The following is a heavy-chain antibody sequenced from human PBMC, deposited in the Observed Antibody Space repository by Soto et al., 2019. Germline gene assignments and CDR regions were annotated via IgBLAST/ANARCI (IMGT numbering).Heavy chain of an antibody. CDR3: ARHSCALGHFYYGMDV. J-gene: IGHJ6*01. V-gene: IGHV1-69*06. CDR1: GGTFSNHA. Sequence: QVQLVQSGAEVKKPGSSVKVSCKPSGGTFSNHAISWVRQAPGQGLEWVGGIIPLYGTANYGQKFQGRVTITADKSTSTAYMEMRSLRSEDTAIYYCARHSCALGHFYYGMDVWGQGTTISVSS. CDR2: IIPLYGTA. D-gene: IGHD1-26*01.